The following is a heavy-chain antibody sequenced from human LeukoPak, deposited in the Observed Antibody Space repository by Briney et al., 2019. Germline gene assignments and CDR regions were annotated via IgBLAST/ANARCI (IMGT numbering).Heavy chain of an antibody. CDR2: IKQDGSER. J-gene: IGHJ4*02. V-gene: IGHV3-7*05. CDR1: GFTFSDFW. Sequence: PGGSLRLSCAASGFTFSDFWMTWVRQAPGRGLEWVAHIKQDGSERYYVDSVRGRFTISRDNAKNSLYLQMNSLRAEDTAVYYCAREDVDIASTPLCDYWGQGALVTVSS. D-gene: IGHD5/OR15-5a*01. CDR3: AREDVDIASTPLCDY.